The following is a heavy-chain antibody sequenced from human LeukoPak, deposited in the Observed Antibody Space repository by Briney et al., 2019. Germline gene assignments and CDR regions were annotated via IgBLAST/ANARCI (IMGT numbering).Heavy chain of an antibody. D-gene: IGHD5-18*01. CDR3: ARGPSGYSYGHDY. V-gene: IGHV4-34*01. J-gene: IGHJ4*02. CDR1: GGSFSGYY. CDR2: INHSGST. Sequence: SETLSLTCAVYGGSFSGYYWSWIRQPPGKGLEWIGEINHSGSTNYNPSLKSRVTISVDTSKNQFSLKLSSVTAADTAVYYCARGPSGYSYGHDYWGQGTLVTVSS.